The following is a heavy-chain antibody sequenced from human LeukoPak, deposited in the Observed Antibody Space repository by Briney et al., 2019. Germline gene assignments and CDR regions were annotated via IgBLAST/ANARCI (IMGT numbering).Heavy chain of an antibody. CDR1: GFTFSTFW. D-gene: IGHD3-10*01. CDR3: AKPPGGSGSYNYFDY. J-gene: IGHJ4*02. Sequence: GGSLRLSCAASGFTFSTFWMSWVRQPPGKGLELVANIKEHGGETYYLDSVRGRFTISRDNVKNSAYLQMNSLRAEDTAVYYCAKPPGGSGSYNYFDYWGQGTLVTVSS. V-gene: IGHV3-7*01. CDR2: IKEHGGET.